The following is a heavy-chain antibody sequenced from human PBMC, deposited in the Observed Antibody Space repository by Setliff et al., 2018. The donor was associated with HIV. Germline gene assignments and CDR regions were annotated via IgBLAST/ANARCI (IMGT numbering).Heavy chain of an antibody. CDR2: ISGFNGNT. CDR1: GYSFARYG. J-gene: IGHJ6*03. CDR3: ATARRDYYDRGRRSHYYIDV. Sequence: ASVKVSCKASGYSFARYGLSWVRQAPGQGLEWMGWISGFNGNTKYAQSFQDRVAMTTETATSTAYMVLSNLKSEDTAVYYCATARRDYYDRGRRSHYYIDVWGKGTTVTVSS. V-gene: IGHV1-18*01. D-gene: IGHD3-22*01.